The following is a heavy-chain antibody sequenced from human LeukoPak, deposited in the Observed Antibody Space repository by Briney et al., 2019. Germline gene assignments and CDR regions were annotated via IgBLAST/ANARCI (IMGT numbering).Heavy chain of an antibody. V-gene: IGHV3-23*01. D-gene: IGHD5-12*01. J-gene: IGHJ4*02. CDR2: ISGSGGST. CDR3: AKDLGYSGYAGDY. Sequence: GGSLRLSCAASGFTFSSYAMSWVHQAPGKGLEWVSAISGSGGSTYYADSVKGRFTISRDNSKNTLYLQMNSLRAEDTAVYYCAKDLGYSGYAGDYWGQGTLVTVSS. CDR1: GFTFSSYA.